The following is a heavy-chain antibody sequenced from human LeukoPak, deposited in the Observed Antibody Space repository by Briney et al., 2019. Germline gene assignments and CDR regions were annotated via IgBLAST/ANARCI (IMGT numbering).Heavy chain of an antibody. D-gene: IGHD6-6*01. J-gene: IGHJ4*02. CDR2: IHPSGGST. V-gene: IGHV1-46*01. CDR1: GYTFTSYY. CDR3: AREPVGIAARGLDY. Sequence: VASVKISCKASGYTFTSYYMHWVRQAPGQGLEWMGIIHPSGGSTSYAQKFQGRVTMTRDMSTSTVYMELSSLRSEDTAVYSCAREPVGIAARGLDYWGQGTLVTVSS.